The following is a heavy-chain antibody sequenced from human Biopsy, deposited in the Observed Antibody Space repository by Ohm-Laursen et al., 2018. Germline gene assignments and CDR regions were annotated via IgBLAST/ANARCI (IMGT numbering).Heavy chain of an antibody. Sequence: TLSLTCAVYGGTYSDYYWSWIRQPPGKGLEWIGEVHHDGRANYNPSLKSRVTISGDMSKKQFSLKLSGVTAADTAVYYCARFIVPSLHCSNGVCPIRWFDPWGQGTLVTVFS. CDR2: VHHDGRA. V-gene: IGHV4-34*01. J-gene: IGHJ5*02. CDR1: GGTYSDYY. D-gene: IGHD2-2*01. CDR3: ARFIVPSLHCSNGVCPIRWFDP.